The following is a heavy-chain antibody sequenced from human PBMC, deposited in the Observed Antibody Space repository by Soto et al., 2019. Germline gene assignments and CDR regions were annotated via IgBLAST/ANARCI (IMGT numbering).Heavy chain of an antibody. Sequence: QITLKESGPPLVKPTQTLTLTCTFSGFSLSARGVGVGWIRQPPGKALEWLAFIYWGHDNRFSPSLKSRLTIAKDTSKNQVVLTMANMDPVDTGTYYCVHPPPYSSSRIDYWGQGTLVSVSS. CDR2: IYWGHDN. D-gene: IGHD6-6*01. J-gene: IGHJ4*02. CDR1: GFSLSARGVG. CDR3: VHPPPYSSSRIDY. V-gene: IGHV2-5*02.